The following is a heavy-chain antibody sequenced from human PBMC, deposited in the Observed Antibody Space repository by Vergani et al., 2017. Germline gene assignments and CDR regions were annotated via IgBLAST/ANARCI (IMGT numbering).Heavy chain of an antibody. J-gene: IGHJ3*02. CDR3: ASEVSVAGTGAFDI. Sequence: QVQLVQSGAEVKKPGSSVKVSCKASGGTFSSYAISWVRQAPGQGLEWMGRIIPILGIANYAQKFQGRVTITADKSTSTAYMELSSLRSEDTAVYYCASEVSVAGTGAFDIWGQGTMVTVSS. CDR1: GGTFSSYA. D-gene: IGHD6-19*01. CDR2: IIPILGIA. V-gene: IGHV1-69*04.